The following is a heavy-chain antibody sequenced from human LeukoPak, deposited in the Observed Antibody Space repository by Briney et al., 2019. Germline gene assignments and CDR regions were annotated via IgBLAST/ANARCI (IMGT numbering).Heavy chain of an antibody. CDR1: GFTFSSYA. CDR3: AKGTYYYGSGSYTFPDY. CDR2: ICGSGGST. J-gene: IGHJ4*02. Sequence: GGSLRLSCAASGFTFSSYAMSWVRQAPGKGLEWVSAICGSGGSTYYADSVKGRFTISRDNSKNTLYLQMDSLRAEDTAVYYCAKGTYYYGSGSYTFPDYWGQGTLVTVSS. D-gene: IGHD3-10*01. V-gene: IGHV3-23*01.